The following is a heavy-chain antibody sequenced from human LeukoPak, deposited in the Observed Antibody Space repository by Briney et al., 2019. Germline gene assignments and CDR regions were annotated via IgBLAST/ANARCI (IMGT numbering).Heavy chain of an antibody. V-gene: IGHV3-48*01. CDR1: GFRLSSYS. Sequence: GGSLRLSCAASGFRLSSYSLSWVRQAPGKGLEWVSYASLSGTIYNADSVKGRFTISRDNARDSLSLQMSSLRVADTAVYFCATAPHGAIDYIDVWGRGTTVTV. J-gene: IGHJ6*03. CDR2: ASLSGTI. D-gene: IGHD3-16*01. CDR3: ATAPHGAIDYIDV.